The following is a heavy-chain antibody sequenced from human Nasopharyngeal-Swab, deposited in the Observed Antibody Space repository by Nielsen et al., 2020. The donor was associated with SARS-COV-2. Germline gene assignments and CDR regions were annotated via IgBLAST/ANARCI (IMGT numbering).Heavy chain of an antibody. Sequence: SVKVSCKASGGTFSSYAISWVRQAPGQGLEWMGRIIPILGIADYAQKFQGRVTITADKSTSTAYMELSSLRSEDTAVYYCAREYCSGGSCYGNYGMDVWGQGTTVTVSS. D-gene: IGHD2-15*01. J-gene: IGHJ6*02. V-gene: IGHV1-69*04. CDR2: IIPILGIA. CDR1: GGTFSSYA. CDR3: AREYCSGGSCYGNYGMDV.